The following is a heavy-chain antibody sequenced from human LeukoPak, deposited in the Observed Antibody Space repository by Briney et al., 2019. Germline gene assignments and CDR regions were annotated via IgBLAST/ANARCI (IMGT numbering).Heavy chain of an antibody. CDR2: IYHSGST. J-gene: IGHJ4*02. CDR1: GYSISSGYY. V-gene: IGHV4-38-2*01. CDR3: ARHFVRSGSYWADY. Sequence: PPETLSLTCAVSGYSISSGYYWGWIRQSPGKGLEWIGIIYHSGSTYYNPSLKSRVTISVDTSKNQFSLRVTSVTAADTAVYYCARHFVRSGSYWADYWGQGTLVTVSS. D-gene: IGHD1-26*01.